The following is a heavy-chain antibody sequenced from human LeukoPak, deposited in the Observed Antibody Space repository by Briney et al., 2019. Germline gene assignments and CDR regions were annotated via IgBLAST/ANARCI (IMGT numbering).Heavy chain of an antibody. D-gene: IGHD6-6*01. CDR2: IIPIFGTA. CDR1: GGTFSSYA. CDR3: ARTVDPARRYYYYMDV. V-gene: IGHV1-69*13. Sequence: ASVKVSCKASGGTFSSYAISWVRQAPGQGLEWMGGIIPIFGTANYAQKFQGRVTITADESTSTAYMELSSLRSEDTAVYYCARTVDPARRYYYYMDVWGKGTTVTVSS. J-gene: IGHJ6*03.